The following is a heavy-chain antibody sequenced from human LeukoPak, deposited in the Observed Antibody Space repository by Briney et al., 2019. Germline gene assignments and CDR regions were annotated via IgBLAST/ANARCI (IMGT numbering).Heavy chain of an antibody. V-gene: IGHV3-30*02. J-gene: IGHJ4*02. CDR3: ARDLAAARLDF. CDR1: GFTLEGFG. Sequence: GGSLRLSCAASGFTLEGFGMHWVRQAPGKGLEWVAFIRYDESQKLYIDSVKGRFSISRDTSKNVLYLQMNSLRAGDTAVYYCARDLAAARLDFRGQGTLVTVSS. CDR2: IRYDESQK. D-gene: IGHD6-6*01.